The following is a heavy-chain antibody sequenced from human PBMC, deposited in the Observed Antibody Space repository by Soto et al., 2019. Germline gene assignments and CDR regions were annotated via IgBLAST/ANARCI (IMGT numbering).Heavy chain of an antibody. D-gene: IGHD2-15*01. CDR3: ARDESCSGGSCYYYYYYGMDV. V-gene: IGHV1-69*13. J-gene: IGHJ6*02. Sequence: ASVKVSCKASGGTFSSYAISWVRQAPGQGLEWMGGIIPIFGTANYAQKFQGRVTITADESTSTAYMELSSLRSEDTAVYYCARDESCSGGSCYYYYYYGMDVWGQGTTATVSS. CDR2: IIPIFGTA. CDR1: GGTFSSYA.